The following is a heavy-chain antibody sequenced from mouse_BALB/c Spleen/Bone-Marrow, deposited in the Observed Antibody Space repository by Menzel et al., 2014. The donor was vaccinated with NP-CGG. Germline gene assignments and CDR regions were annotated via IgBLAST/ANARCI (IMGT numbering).Heavy chain of an antibody. CDR3: ASPYGNYDAMDY. V-gene: IGHV1-87*01. CDR1: GYTFTSYW. D-gene: IGHD2-1*01. Sequence: QVQLQQSGAELARPGASVKLSCKASGYTFTSYWMQWVKQRPGQGLEWIGAIYPGGGDTRCTQKFRGKATLTADKSSNTAYMQLSSLTSEDSAVYFCASPYGNYDAMDYWGQGTSVTVSS. J-gene: IGHJ4*01. CDR2: IYPGGGDT.